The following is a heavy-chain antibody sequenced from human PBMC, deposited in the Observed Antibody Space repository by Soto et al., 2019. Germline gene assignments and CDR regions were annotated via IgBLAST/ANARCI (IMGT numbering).Heavy chain of an antibody. CDR3: AKVGGYGLRVTRFDP. Sequence: SQTLSLTCAISGYSVSSNSATWDWIRQSPSRGLEWLGRTYYRSRWFNDYAGSVKGRITINPDTSNNQFSLQLTSLSPDDTAVYYCAKVGGYGLRVTRFDPWGQGTLVTVSS. V-gene: IGHV6-1*01. CDR1: GYSVSSNSAT. J-gene: IGHJ5*02. CDR2: TYYRSRWFN. D-gene: IGHD5-12*01.